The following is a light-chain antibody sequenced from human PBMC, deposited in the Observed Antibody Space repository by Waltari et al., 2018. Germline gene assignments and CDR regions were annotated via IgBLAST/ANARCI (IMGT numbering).Light chain of an antibody. CDR2: WAF. CDR3: QQDYTTPFT. Sequence: DIVMTQSPLAQAVSVGERAPINCKSSHNILDSSNNKHHLAWYRQRPGQPPQVVIYWAFSRESGVPDRFTGSGSGTDFTLTISSLQADDVAVYYCQQDYTTPFTFGQGTKLEIK. J-gene: IGKJ2*01. V-gene: IGKV4-1*01. CDR1: HNILDSSNNKHH.